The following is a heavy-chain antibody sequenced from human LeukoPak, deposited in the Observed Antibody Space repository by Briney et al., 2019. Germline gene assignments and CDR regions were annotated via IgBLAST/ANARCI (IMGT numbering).Heavy chain of an antibody. CDR2: ISAYNGNT. V-gene: IGHV1-18*01. D-gene: IGHD1-26*01. Sequence: ASVKVSCKASGYTFTSYGISWVRQAPGQGLEWMGWISAYNGNTNYAQKLQGRVTMTTDTSTSTAYMELRSLRSDDTAVYYCARLRGGSYYYYYYYMDVWGKGTAVTISS. CDR3: ARLRGGSYYYYYYYMDV. CDR1: GYTFTSYG. J-gene: IGHJ6*03.